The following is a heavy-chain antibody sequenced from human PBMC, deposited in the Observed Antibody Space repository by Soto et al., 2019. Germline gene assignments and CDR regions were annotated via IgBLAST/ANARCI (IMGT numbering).Heavy chain of an antibody. V-gene: IGHV5-51*01. Sequence: ELQLVQSGAEVKKPGESLKISCKASGYTFTGYWIGWVRQMPGEGLEWMGIIYPRDSETKYSPSFRGHVTISADTAISTAYLQWAGLKASDTAIYYCVRHLEVPFHERNTFWYSMDVWGQGTPVSVSS. CDR1: GYTFTGYW. CDR3: VRHLEVPFHERNTFWYSMDV. CDR2: IYPRDSET. J-gene: IGHJ6*02. D-gene: IGHD2-21*02.